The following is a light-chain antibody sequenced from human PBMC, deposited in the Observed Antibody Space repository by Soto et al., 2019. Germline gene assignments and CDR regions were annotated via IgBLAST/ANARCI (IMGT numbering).Light chain of an antibody. V-gene: IGLV2-8*01. CDR1: SSDVGGYNY. CDR2: EVN. CDR3: KSYTGINNWV. J-gene: IGLJ3*02. Sequence: QSALTQPPSASGSPGQSVTLSCTVTSSDVGGYNYVSWYQQHPGKAPKVMIYEVNKRPSGVPDRFSGSKSGNTASLTVSGLQAEDEADYYCKSYTGINNWVFGGGTKLTVL.